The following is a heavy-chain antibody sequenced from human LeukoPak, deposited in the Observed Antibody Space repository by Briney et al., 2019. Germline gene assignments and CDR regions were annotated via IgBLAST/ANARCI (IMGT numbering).Heavy chain of an antibody. CDR2: IYYSGTT. Sequence: SETLSLTCTVSGGSIRNSYWTWIRQPPGKGLEWIGYIYYSGTTNYNPSLNSRVTISVDTSKNQFSLKLSSVTAADTAVYYCARVGGLVAPFDPWGQGTLVTVSS. V-gene: IGHV4-59*08. CDR3: ARVGGLVAPFDP. CDR1: GGSIRNSY. J-gene: IGHJ5*02. D-gene: IGHD1-26*01.